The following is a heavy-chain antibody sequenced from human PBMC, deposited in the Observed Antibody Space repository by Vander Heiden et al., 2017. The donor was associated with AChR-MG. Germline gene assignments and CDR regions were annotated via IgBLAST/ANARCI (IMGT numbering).Heavy chain of an antibody. CDR1: GGSFSSHY. CDR2: INHTGST. Sequence: QVQLQQWGEGLLKPSETLSLTCGVSGGSFSSHYWTWLRQTPGKGLEWIGEINHTGSTNRNPSLESRVTLSIDTSKKQFSLKLSSVTAADTAVYFCARRGYYDGTSYYYYWGQGTLGTVSS. CDR3: ARRGYYDGTSYYYY. V-gene: IGHV4-34*01. J-gene: IGHJ4*02. D-gene: IGHD3-22*01.